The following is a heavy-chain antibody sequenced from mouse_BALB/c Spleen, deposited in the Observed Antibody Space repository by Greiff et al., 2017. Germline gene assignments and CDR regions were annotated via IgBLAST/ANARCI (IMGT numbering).Heavy chain of an antibody. V-gene: IGHV1S137*01. CDR3: ARGIYYGYDGDY. D-gene: IGHD2-2*01. J-gene: IGHJ4*01. CDR1: GYTFTDYA. Sequence: VQLQESGAELVRPGVSVKISCKGSGYTFTDYAMHWVKQSHAKSLEWIGVISTYYGDASYNQKFKGKATMTVDKSSSTAYMELARLTSEDSAIYYCARGIYYGYDGDYWGQGTSVTVSS. CDR2: ISTYYGDA.